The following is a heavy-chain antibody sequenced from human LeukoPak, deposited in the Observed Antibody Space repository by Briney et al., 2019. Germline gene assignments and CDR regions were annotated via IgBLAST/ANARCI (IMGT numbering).Heavy chain of an antibody. V-gene: IGHV3-23*01. CDR1: GFTFSSYA. Sequence: PGGSLRLSCAASGFTFSSYAMNWVRQAPGKGLEWVSGISGSGSSTYYADSVKGRFTISRDNSKNTLFLQMNSLRAEDTAVYYCAKDRGVFEHCGGGNCYADYWGQGTQVTVSS. CDR2: ISGSGSST. D-gene: IGHD2-15*01. CDR3: AKDRGVFEHCGGGNCYADY. J-gene: IGHJ4*02.